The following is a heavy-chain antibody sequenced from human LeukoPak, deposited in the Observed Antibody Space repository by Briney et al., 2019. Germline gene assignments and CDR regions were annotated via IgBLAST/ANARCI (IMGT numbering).Heavy chain of an antibody. CDR2: ISYDGSNK. Sequence: PGGSLRLSCAASGFTFSSYAMHWVRQAPGKGLEWVAVISYDGSNKYYADSVKGRFTISRDNSKNTLYLQMNSLRAEDTAVYYSARDRGSSSLYYYGMDVWGQGTTVTVSS. J-gene: IGHJ6*02. D-gene: IGHD2-15*01. CDR3: ARDRGSSSLYYYGMDV. V-gene: IGHV3-30*04. CDR1: GFTFSSYA.